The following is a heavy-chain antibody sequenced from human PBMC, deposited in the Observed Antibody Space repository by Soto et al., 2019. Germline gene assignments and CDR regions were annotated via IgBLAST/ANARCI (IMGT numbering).Heavy chain of an antibody. V-gene: IGHV4-4*09. J-gene: IGHJ6*03. D-gene: IGHD3-16*01. CDR1: GDSVRNQY. CDR2: IYRSGST. CDR3: ARTLDYGHMDV. Sequence: QVQMQESGPGLVKPSETLSLTCTVSGDSVRNQYCSWIRRPPGRGLEWIGYIYRSGSTKYNPSLKSRLTPSVDTSKNQFSLKLSSVTAADTAVYYCARTLDYGHMDVWGKGTTVTVSS.